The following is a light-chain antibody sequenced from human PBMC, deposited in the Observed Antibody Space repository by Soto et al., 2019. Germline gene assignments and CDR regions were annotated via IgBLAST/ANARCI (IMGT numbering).Light chain of an antibody. CDR1: QSVLFYFNNENH. CDR3: LQYLGTPPT. J-gene: IGKJ1*01. Sequence: DIVMTQSPDSLAVSLGERATINCKSSQSVLFYFNNENHLAWYQLKPGQPPKLLIYWTSTRASGVPDRFSGSGSGTDFTLTISSLQADDVAIYYCLQYLGTPPTFGQGTKVEIK. CDR2: WTS. V-gene: IGKV4-1*01.